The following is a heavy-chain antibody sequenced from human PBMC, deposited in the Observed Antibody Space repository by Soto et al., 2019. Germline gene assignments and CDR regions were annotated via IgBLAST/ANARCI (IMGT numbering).Heavy chain of an antibody. V-gene: IGHV3-33*01. CDR1: GFTFSSYG. CDR2: IWYDGSNK. CDR3: ARDHSSSIAARQNRFDH. D-gene: IGHD6-6*01. J-gene: IGHJ5*02. Sequence: GGSLRLSCAASGFTFSSYGMHWVRQAPGKGLEWVAVIWYDGSNKYYADSVKGRFTISRDNSKNTLYLQMNSLRAEDTAVYYCARDHSSSIAARQNRFDHWGQGTLVTVSS.